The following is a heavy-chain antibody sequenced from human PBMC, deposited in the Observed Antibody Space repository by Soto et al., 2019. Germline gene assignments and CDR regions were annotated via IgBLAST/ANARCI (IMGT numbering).Heavy chain of an antibody. J-gene: IGHJ1*01. CDR1: GGSFSGYY. V-gene: IGHV4-34*01. Sequence: NPSETLSLTCAVYGGSFSGYYWSWIRQPPGKGLEWIGEINHSGSTNYNPSLKSRVTLSVDTSKNQFSLKLSSVTAADTAVYYCARDYYDSSGRRAEYFQHWGQGTLVTVS. D-gene: IGHD3-22*01. CDR2: INHSGST. CDR3: ARDYYDSSGRRAEYFQH.